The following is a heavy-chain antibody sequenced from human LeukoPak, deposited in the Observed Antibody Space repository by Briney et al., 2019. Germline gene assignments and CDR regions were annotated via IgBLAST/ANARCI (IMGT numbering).Heavy chain of an antibody. CDR2: IYYSGST. J-gene: IGHJ4*02. D-gene: IGHD2-21*02. CDR3: ARHLKGVMTCFDY. CDR1: GGSISNNY. V-gene: IGHV4-59*08. Sequence: KASETLSLTCTVSGGSISNNYWSWIRQPPRKGLEWIGFIYYSGSTKYNPSLESRVTISVDTSKNHFSLNLNSVTAADTAVYYCARHLKGVMTCFDYWGQGALVTVSS.